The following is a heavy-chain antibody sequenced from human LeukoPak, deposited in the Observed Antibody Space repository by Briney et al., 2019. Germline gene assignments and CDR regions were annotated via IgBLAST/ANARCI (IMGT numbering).Heavy chain of an antibody. D-gene: IGHD5-18*01. J-gene: IGHJ4*02. V-gene: IGHV1-18*01. CDR3: ARDLDPLRGYSYGYEMNYFDY. CDR1: GYTFTSYG. CDR2: ISAYNGNT. Sequence: ASVKVSCKASGYTFTSYGISWVRQAPGQGLEWMGWISAYNGNTNHAQKLQGRVTMTTDTSTSTAYMELRSLRSDDTAVYYCARDLDPLRGYSYGYEMNYFDYWGQGTLVTVSS.